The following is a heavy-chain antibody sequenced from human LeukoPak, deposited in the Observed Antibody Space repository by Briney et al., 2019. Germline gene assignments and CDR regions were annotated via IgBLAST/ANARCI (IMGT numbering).Heavy chain of an antibody. CDR1: GGSISTYY. CDR2: ISYSGNT. CDR3: ARDKSLRGNWYGNDY. D-gene: IGHD1-1*01. V-gene: IGHV4-59*01. Sequence: PSETLSLTCTVSGGSISTYYWSWIRRAPGKGLEWIGYISYSGNTNYNPSLMSRATISVDASKNQFSLQLTSVAAADTAVYYCARDKSLRGNWYGNDYWGQGILVTVSS. J-gene: IGHJ4*02.